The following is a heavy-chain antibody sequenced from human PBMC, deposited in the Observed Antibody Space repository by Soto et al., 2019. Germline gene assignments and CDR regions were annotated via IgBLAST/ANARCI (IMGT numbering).Heavy chain of an antibody. V-gene: IGHV4-34*10. CDR2: INHSGIT. D-gene: IGHD2-15*01. CDR3: ARRFCSDSYCSYFDY. CDR1: GGSFRGYF. J-gene: IGHJ4*02. Sequence: PSETLSLTCAVYGGSFRGYFWGWIRQPPGKGLEWIGEINHSGITSYSPSLGSRVTTSVDTPKNQFSLRLRSVTAADTAIYYCARRFCSDSYCSYFDYWGRGTLVTVSS.